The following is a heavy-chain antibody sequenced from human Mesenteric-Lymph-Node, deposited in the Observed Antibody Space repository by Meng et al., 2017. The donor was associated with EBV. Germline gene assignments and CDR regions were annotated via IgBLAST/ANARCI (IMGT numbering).Heavy chain of an antibody. J-gene: IGHJ4*02. CDR2: INHSGST. CDR1: GGSFSGYY. V-gene: IGHV4-34*01. Sequence: QGQLQQGGAGLLKPSETLSLTCAVYGGSFSGYYWSWIRQPPGKGLEWIGEINHSGSTNYNPSLKSRVTISVDTSKNQFSLKLSSVTAADTAVYYCARVFPDLDYWGQGTLVTVSS. CDR3: ARVFPDLDY.